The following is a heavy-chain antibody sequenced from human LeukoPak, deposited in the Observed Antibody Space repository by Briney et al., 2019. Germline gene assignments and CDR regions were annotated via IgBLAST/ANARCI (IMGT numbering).Heavy chain of an antibody. V-gene: IGHV4-59*12. CDR3: ARDEGSAYPFDY. CDR1: GGSISSYY. J-gene: IGHJ4*02. Sequence: TASETLSLTCTVSGGSISSYYWSWIRQSPGKGLEWIGYIFYIGSTNYNPSLKSRVTISVDTSKNQFSLNLNSVTAADTAVYFCARDEGSAYPFDYWGQGTLVTVSS. CDR2: IFYIGST. D-gene: IGHD3-22*01.